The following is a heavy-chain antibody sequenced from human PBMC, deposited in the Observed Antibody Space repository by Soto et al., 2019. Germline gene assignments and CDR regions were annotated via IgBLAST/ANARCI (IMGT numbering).Heavy chain of an antibody. CDR3: AREDFWSGYSDY. J-gene: IGHJ4*02. CDR2: INSDGSST. CDR1: VFTFSSYW. D-gene: IGHD3-3*01. V-gene: IGHV3-74*01. Sequence: GGSLRLSCAASVFTFSSYWMHWVRQAPGKGLVWVSRINSDGSSTSYADSVKGRFTISRDNAKNTLYLQMNSLRAEDTAVYYCAREDFWSGYSDYWGQGTLVTVSS.